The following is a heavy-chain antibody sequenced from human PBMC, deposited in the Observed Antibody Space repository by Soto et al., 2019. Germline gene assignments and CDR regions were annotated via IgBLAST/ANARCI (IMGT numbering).Heavy chain of an antibody. CDR2: IGSRTSDI. CDR1: GFTLSRHT. J-gene: IGHJ3*02. Sequence: PGGSLRLSCAASGFTLSRHTMNWVRQAPGKGLEWVSFIGSRTSDIYYADSVKGRFTISRDNAKNSLYLDLTRLRAEDTAVYFCVRDYYDTSGYPNTFDMWGQGTVVTVSS. D-gene: IGHD3-22*01. V-gene: IGHV3-21*01. CDR3: VRDYYDTSGYPNTFDM.